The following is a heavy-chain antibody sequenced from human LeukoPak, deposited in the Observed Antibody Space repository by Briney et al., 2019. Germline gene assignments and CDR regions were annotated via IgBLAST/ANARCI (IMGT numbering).Heavy chain of an antibody. Sequence: GGSLRLSCAASGFTFSSYDMHWVRQATGKGLEWFSAIVTAGDTYYPGSVKGRFTISRENAKNSLYLQMNSLRAGDTAVYYCARGALGRYCSSTSCYPDYWGQGTLVTVSS. J-gene: IGHJ4*02. CDR2: IVTAGDT. V-gene: IGHV3-13*01. CDR1: GFTFSSYD. D-gene: IGHD2-2*01. CDR3: ARGALGRYCSSTSCYPDY.